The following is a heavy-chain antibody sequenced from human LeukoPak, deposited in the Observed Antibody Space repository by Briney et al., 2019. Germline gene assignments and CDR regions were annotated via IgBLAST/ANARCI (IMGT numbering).Heavy chain of an antibody. CDR2: INHSGST. V-gene: IGHV4-34*01. Sequence: SETLSLTCAVYGGSFSGYYWSWIRQPPGKGLEWIGEINHSGSTNYNPSLKSRVTISVDTSKNQFSLKLSSVTAADTAVYYCARAPYSSSWMGLDYWGQGTLVTVPS. D-gene: IGHD6-13*01. J-gene: IGHJ4*02. CDR3: ARAPYSSSWMGLDY. CDR1: GGSFSGYY.